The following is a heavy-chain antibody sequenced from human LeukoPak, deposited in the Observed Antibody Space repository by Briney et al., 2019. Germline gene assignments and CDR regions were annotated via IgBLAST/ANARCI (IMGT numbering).Heavy chain of an antibody. CDR3: ARGLTLYYFDY. V-gene: IGHV4-34*01. CDR2: INHSGST. D-gene: IGHD2-15*01. Sequence: SETLSLTCAVYGGSFSGYYWSWIRQPPGKGLEWIGEINHSGSTNYNPSLKSRVTISVDTSKNQLSLKLSSVTAADTAVYYCARGLTLYYFDYWGQGTLVTVSS. CDR1: GGSFSGYY. J-gene: IGHJ4*02.